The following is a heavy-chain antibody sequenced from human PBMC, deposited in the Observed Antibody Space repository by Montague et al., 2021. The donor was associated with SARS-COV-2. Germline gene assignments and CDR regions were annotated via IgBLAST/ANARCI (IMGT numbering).Heavy chain of an antibody. V-gene: IGHV3-48*03. CDR1: GFTFSSYE. CDR3: ARHYGDYFYDYYGMDV. CDR2: ISRSGDLT. J-gene: IGHJ6*02. Sequence: SLRLSCATSGFTFSSYEMNWVRQAPGKGLEWLSYISRSGDLTYYADSVKGRFTISRDNAKRSLYLQMTSLRAEDTAVYYRARHYGDYFYDYYGMDVWGQGTAVTVSS. D-gene: IGHD4-17*01.